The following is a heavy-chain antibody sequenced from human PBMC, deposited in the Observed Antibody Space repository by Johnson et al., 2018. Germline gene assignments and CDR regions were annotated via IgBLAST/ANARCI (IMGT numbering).Heavy chain of an antibody. CDR3: AVEAPYYYYGLDV. J-gene: IGHJ6*02. CDR2: INSDGSST. D-gene: IGHD1-1*01. V-gene: IGHV3-74*01. CDR1: GFTFSTYW. Sequence: EVQLVESGGGLVQPGGSLRLSCAASGFTFSTYWMHWVRQAPGKGLVWVSRINSDGSSTNYADSVKGRFTISRDNAKNTLYLQMNSLRAEDTAVYYCAVEAPYYYYGLDVWGQGTTVTVS.